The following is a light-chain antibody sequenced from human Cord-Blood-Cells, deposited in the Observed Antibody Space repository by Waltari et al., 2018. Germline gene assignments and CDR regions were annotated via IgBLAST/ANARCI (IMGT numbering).Light chain of an antibody. J-gene: IGKJ1*01. CDR3: QQYYSTPPT. CDR1: QSVLYSSNNKNY. Sequence: DIVMTQSPDSLAVSLGERATINCKSSQSVLYSSNNKNYLAWYQQKPGQSPKLLSYWASTRESGVPDRFSGSGSGTDFTLTISSLQAEDVAVYYCQQYYSTPPTFGQGTKVEIK. CDR2: WAS. V-gene: IGKV4-1*01.